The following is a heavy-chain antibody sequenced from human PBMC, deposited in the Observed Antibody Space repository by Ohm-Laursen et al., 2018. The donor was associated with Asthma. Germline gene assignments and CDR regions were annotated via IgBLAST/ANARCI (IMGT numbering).Heavy chain of an antibody. CDR3: AKDSSEVVAADEY. Sequence: GSLRLSCSASGFTFNKQHMTWVRQAPGNGLQWVSAIDGSGGRTYFADSVKGRFTISRDNPRNTLYLQMNSLRAEDTAVYYCAKDSSEVVAADEYWGQGTLVTVSS. CDR1: GFTFNKQH. D-gene: IGHD2-15*01. J-gene: IGHJ4*02. V-gene: IGHV3-23*01. CDR2: IDGSGGRT.